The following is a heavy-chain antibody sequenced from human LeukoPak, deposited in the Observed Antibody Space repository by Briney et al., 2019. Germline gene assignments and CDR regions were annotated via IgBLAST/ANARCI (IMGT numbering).Heavy chain of an antibody. CDR2: IIPIFGTA. CDR3: ARVHDYGDFGAFDI. V-gene: IGHV1-69*13. D-gene: IGHD4-17*01. Sequence: SVKVSCKASGGTFSSYAISWVRQAPGQGLEWMGGIIPIFGTANYAQKFQGRVTITADESTSTAYMELSSLRSEDTAVYYCARVHDYGDFGAFDIWGQGTMVTISS. CDR1: GGTFSSYA. J-gene: IGHJ3*02.